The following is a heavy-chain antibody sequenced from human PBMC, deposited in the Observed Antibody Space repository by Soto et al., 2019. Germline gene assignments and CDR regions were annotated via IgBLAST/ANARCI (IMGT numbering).Heavy chain of an antibody. CDR1: GGSFSGYY. J-gene: IGHJ6*02. D-gene: IGHD5-18*01. CDR3: AGAKWIQLWLKVYYYGMDV. CDR2: INHSGST. Sequence: SETLSLTCAVYGGSFSGYYWSWIRQPPGKGLEWIGEINHSGSTNYNPSLKSRVTISVDTSKNQFSPKLSSVTAADTAVYYCAGAKWIQLWLKVYYYGMDVWGQGTTVTVSS. V-gene: IGHV4-34*01.